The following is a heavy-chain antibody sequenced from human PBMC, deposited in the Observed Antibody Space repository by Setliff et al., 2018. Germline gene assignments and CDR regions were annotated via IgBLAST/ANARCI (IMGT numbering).Heavy chain of an antibody. V-gene: IGHV1-18*01. J-gene: IGHJ6*02. CDR1: GYTFTSYG. Sequence: GASVKVSCQASGYTFTSYGISWVRQAPGQGLEWMGWISAYNGNTNYAQKLQGRVTMTTDTSTSTAYMELRSLRSDDTAVYYCGRQQLAYYYYYYGMDVWGQGTTVTVSS. D-gene: IGHD6-13*01. CDR3: GRQQLAYYYYYYGMDV. CDR2: ISAYNGNT.